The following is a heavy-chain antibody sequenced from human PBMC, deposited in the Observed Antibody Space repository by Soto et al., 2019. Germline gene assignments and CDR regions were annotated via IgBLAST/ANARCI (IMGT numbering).Heavy chain of an antibody. V-gene: IGHV3-15*01. CDR3: TTEDHSSSWYGAIYYYYGMDV. CDR1: GFTFSNAW. D-gene: IGHD6-13*01. CDR2: IKSKTDGGTT. J-gene: IGHJ6*02. Sequence: GGSLRLSCAASGFTFSNAWMSWVRQAPGKGLEWVGRIKSKTDGGTTDYAAPVKGRFTISRDDSKNTRYLQMNSLKTEDTAVYYCTTEDHSSSWYGAIYYYYGMDVWGQGTTVTVSS.